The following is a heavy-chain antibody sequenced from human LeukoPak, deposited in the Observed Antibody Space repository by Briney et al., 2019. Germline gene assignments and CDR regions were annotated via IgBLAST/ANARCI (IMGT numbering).Heavy chain of an antibody. CDR3: ARGGYSSSLGYFAL. CDR1: GFTFSSYA. CDR2: ISTNGGTT. D-gene: IGHD6-13*01. V-gene: IGHV3-64*01. Sequence: GGSLRLSCAASGFTFSSYAMHWVRQAPGKGLEYVSAISTNGGTTYYANSVKGRFTISRDNSKNTLYLQLGSLRAEDMAVYYCARGGYSSSLGYFALWGRGTLVTVSS. J-gene: IGHJ2*01.